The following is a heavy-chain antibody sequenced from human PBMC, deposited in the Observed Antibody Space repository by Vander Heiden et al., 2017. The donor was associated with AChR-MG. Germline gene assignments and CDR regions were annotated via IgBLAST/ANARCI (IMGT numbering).Heavy chain of an antibody. Sequence: QLQLQESGPGLVKPSETLSLTCTVSGGSISSSRYYWGWIRQPPGKGLGWIGSIYYSGSTYYNPSRKSRVTISGDTSKNQFSLKLSSVTAADTAVYYCARILYDYVQDGTDYWGQGTLVTVSS. V-gene: IGHV4-39*01. CDR3: ARILYDYVQDGTDY. D-gene: IGHD3-16*01. CDR1: GGSISSSRYY. J-gene: IGHJ4*02. CDR2: IYYSGST.